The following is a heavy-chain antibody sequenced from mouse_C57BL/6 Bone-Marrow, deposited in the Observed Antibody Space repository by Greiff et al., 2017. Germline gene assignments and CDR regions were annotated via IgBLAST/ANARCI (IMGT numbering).Heavy chain of an antibody. CDR3: ARPGDYGYDHWYFDV. V-gene: IGHV1-26*01. J-gene: IGHJ1*03. Sequence: VQLQQSGPELVKPGASVKISCKASGYTFTDYYMNWVKQSHGKSLEWIGDINPNNGGTSYNQKFKGKATLTVDKSSSTAYMELRSLTSEDSAVYYCARPGDYGYDHWYFDVWGTGTTVTVSS. CDR2: INPNNGGT. CDR1: GYTFTDYY. D-gene: IGHD2-2*01.